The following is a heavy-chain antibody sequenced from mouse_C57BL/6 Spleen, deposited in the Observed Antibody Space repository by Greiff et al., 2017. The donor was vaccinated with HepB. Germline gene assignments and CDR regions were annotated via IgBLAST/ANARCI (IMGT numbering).Heavy chain of an antibody. CDR1: GYTFTSYW. Sequence: VQLQQPGAELVMPGASVKLSCKASGYTFTSYWMHWVKQRPGQGLEWIGEIDPSDSYTNYNQKLKGKSTLTVDKSSSTAYMQLSSLTSEDSAVYYCARSLITTVYYFDYWGQGTTLTVSS. J-gene: IGHJ2*01. D-gene: IGHD1-1*01. CDR3: ARSLITTVYYFDY. CDR2: IDPSDSYT. V-gene: IGHV1-69*01.